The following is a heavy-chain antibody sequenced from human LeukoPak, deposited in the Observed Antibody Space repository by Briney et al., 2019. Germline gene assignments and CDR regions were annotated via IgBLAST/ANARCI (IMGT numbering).Heavy chain of an antibody. D-gene: IGHD6-6*01. CDR2: IYTSGTT. Sequence: ASETLSLTCTVSGGSVSSGTYYWSWIRQPAGKGLEWIGRIYTSGTTNYNPSLKSRVTISVDTSKNQFSLKLSSVTAADTAVYYCAREWVSSSSAFDIWGQGTMVTVSS. J-gene: IGHJ3*02. CDR1: GGSVSSGTYY. CDR3: AREWVSSSSAFDI. V-gene: IGHV4-61*02.